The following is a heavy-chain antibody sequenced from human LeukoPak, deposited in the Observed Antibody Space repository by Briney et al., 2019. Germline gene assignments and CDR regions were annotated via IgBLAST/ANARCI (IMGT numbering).Heavy chain of an antibody. CDR2: INPNSVDT. V-gene: IGHV1-2*02. CDR3: ARAEIYVQSRYCSGGTCYRFDY. J-gene: IGHJ4*02. CDR1: GYTFTGYY. Sequence: GASVKVSCKASGYTFTGYYMHWVRQAPGQGLEWMGWINPNSVDTNYAQKFQGRVTMTRDTSISTAYMELSRLTSDDTAVYYCARAEIYVQSRYCSGGTCYRFDYWGQGTLVTVSS. D-gene: IGHD2-15*01.